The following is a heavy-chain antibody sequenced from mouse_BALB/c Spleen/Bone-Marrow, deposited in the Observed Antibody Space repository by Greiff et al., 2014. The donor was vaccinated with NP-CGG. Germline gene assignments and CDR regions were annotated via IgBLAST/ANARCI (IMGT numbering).Heavy chain of an antibody. CDR3: ARRKNVWFAY. Sequence: QVQLKESGPELVKPGASVKMSCKASGNPFTDYIISWVKQRVGQGREWIGEIYPGTGSTYYNEKFKGKATLTADKSSNIAYMQLSSLTSEDSAVYFCARRKNVWFAYWGQGTLVTVSA. CDR1: GNPFTDYI. V-gene: IGHV1-77*01. J-gene: IGHJ3*01. CDR2: IYPGTGST.